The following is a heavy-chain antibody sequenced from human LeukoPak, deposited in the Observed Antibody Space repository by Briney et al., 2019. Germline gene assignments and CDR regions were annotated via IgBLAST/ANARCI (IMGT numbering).Heavy chain of an antibody. CDR3: AKWLYSGRYWTGKDYFDY. CDR1: GFMFSNYG. CDR2: ISNDGSTK. V-gene: IGHV3-30*18. J-gene: IGHJ4*02. D-gene: IGHD1-26*01. Sequence: GRSLRLPCAASGFMFSNYGMHWVRQAPGKGLEWVAVISNDGSTKYYVDSVKGRLTISRDNSNNTVYLQMNSLRVEDTAVYYCAKWLYSGRYWTGKDYFDYWGQGTLVTVSS.